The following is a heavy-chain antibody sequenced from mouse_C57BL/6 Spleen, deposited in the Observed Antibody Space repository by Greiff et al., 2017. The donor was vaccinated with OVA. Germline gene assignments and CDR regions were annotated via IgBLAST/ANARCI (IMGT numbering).Heavy chain of an antibody. D-gene: IGHD2-4*01. V-gene: IGHV5-9-1*02. J-gene: IGHJ3*01. Sequence: EVKLMESGEGLVKPGGSLKLSCAASGFTFSSYAMSWVRQTPEKRLEWVAYISSGGDYIYYADTVKGRFTISRDNARNTLYLQMSSLKSEDTAMYYCTRAIYYDYDEGFAYWGQGTLVTVSA. CDR3: TRAIYYDYDEGFAY. CDR1: GFTFSSYA. CDR2: ISSGGDYI.